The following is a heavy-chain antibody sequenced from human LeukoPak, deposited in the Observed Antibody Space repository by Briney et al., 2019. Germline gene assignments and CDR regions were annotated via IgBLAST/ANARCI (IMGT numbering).Heavy chain of an antibody. CDR1: GYTFTGYY. D-gene: IGHD3-10*01. CDR2: INPNGGGP. J-gene: IGHJ4*02. CDR3: ATGLFSYYYGSGA. V-gene: IGHV1-2*02. Sequence: GASVKVSCKASGYTFTGYYMHWVRQAPGQGLEWMGWINPNGGGPKYAPKFQGRVTMTRDTSINTVYMELSRLRSDDTAVYYCATGLFSYYYGSGAWGQGTLVTVSS.